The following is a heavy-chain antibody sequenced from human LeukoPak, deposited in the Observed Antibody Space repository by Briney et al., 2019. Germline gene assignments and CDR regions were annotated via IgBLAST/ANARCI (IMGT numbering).Heavy chain of an antibody. CDR1: GFSFSIYS. CDR3: AKGLIGAYDY. D-gene: IGHD3-10*01. CDR2: ISGSGGST. V-gene: IGHV3-23*01. J-gene: IGHJ4*02. Sequence: GGSLRLSCAASGFSFSIYSLNWVRQAPGKGLEWVSAISGSGGSTYYADSVKGRFTISRDNSKNTLYLQMNSLRAEDTAVYYCAKGLIGAYDYWGQGTLVTVSS.